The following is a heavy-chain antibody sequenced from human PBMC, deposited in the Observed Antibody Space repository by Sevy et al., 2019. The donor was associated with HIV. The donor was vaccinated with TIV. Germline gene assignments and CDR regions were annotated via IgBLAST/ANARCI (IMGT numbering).Heavy chain of an antibody. D-gene: IGHD1-1*01. Sequence: GGSLRLSCAASGFTFSSYAMSWVRQAPGKGLEWVSAISGSGGSTYYADSVKGRFTISRDNSKNTLYLQMNSLRAEDMAVYCCAKTGTALFYGGRGCFDYWGQGTLVTVSS. CDR1: GFTFSSYA. V-gene: IGHV3-23*01. J-gene: IGHJ4*02. CDR2: ISGSGGST. CDR3: AKTGTALFYGGRGCFDY.